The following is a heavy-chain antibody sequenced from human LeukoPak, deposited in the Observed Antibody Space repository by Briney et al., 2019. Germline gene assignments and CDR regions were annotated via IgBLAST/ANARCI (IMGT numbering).Heavy chain of an antibody. CDR2: ISGGSTYI. CDR1: GFTFSHYT. V-gene: IGHV3-21*04. D-gene: IGHD4-17*01. CDR3: AKEGHYGDEGYFDY. Sequence: GGSLRLSCAASGFTFSHYTMNWIRQAPGKGLEWVASISGGSTYIFYSPSVGGRVYPGSRGGRRFTVSRDDAKNTLYLQMNSLRAEDTAVYYCAKEGHYGDEGYFDYWGQGTLVTVSS. J-gene: IGHJ4*02.